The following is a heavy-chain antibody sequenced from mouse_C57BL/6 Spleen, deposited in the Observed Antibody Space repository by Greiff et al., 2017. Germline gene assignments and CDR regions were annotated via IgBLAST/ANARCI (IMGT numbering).Heavy chain of an antibody. CDR3: ARLGLRAMDY. CDR2: ISYDGSN. V-gene: IGHV3-6*01. J-gene: IGHJ4*01. Sequence: EVQLQESGPGLVKPSQSLSLTCSVTGYSITSGYYWNWIRQFPGNKLEWMGYISYDGSNNYNPSLKNRISITRDTSKNQFFLKLNSVTTEDTATYYCARLGLRAMDYWGQGTSVTVSS. D-gene: IGHD2-2*01. CDR1: GYSITSGYY.